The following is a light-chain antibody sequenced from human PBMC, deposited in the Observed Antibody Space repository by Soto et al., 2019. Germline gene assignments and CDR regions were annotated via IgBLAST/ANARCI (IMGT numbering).Light chain of an antibody. J-gene: IGKJ1*01. CDR1: QSVSSSY. CDR3: QQYGSSPWT. Sequence: EIVLTQSPGTLSLSPGERATLSCRASQSVSSSYLAWYQQRPGQTPRLLIYGASSRATGIPDRFSGSGSGTDFTLTISRLEPEDCAVYCCQQYGSSPWTFGQGTNVEI. V-gene: IGKV3-20*01. CDR2: GAS.